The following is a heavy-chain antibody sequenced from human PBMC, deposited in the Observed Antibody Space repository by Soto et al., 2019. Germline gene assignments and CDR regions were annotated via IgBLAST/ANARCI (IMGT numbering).Heavy chain of an antibody. CDR3: AREYSSSSGLDY. Sequence: KSSETLSLTCTVSGGSISSYYWSWIRQPPGKGLEWIGYIYYSGSTNYNPSLKSRVTISVDTSKNQFSLKLSSVTAADTAVYYCAREYSSSSGLDYWGQGTLVTVSS. D-gene: IGHD6-6*01. CDR2: IYYSGST. V-gene: IGHV4-59*01. J-gene: IGHJ4*02. CDR1: GGSISSYY.